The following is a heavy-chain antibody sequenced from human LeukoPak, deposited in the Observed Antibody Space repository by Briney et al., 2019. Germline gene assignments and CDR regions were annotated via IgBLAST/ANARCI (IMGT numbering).Heavy chain of an antibody. CDR2: INPNSGGT. CDR1: GYTFTGYY. J-gene: IGHJ4*02. D-gene: IGHD5-12*01. CDR3: ARVRNYSGYDSGNLDY. V-gene: IGHV1-2*02. Sequence: ASVKVSCKASGYTFTGYYMHWVRQAPGQGLEWMGWINPNSGGTNYAQKFQGRVTMTRDTSISTAYMELSRLRSDDTAVYYCARVRNYSGYDSGNLDYWGQGTLVTVSS.